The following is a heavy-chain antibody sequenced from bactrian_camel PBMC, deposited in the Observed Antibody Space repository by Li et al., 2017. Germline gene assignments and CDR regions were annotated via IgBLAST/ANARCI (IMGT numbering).Heavy chain of an antibody. CDR1: GYRFSSFC. V-gene: IGHV3S1*01. J-gene: IGHJ4*01. CDR3: AADREYPCRLTDQNTFTF. D-gene: IGHD2*01. CDR2: IWTGAGST. Sequence: HVQLVESGGGSVQAGGSLRLSCVVSGYRFSSFCMGWVRQAPGRERELVAAIWTGAGSTYYVDSVKGRFAISLDNAKNTVYLQMNSLKPEDTAMYHCAADREYPCRLTDQNTFTFWGQGTQVTVS.